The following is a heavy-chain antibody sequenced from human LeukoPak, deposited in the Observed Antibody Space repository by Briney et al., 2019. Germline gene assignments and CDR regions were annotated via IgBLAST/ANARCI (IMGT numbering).Heavy chain of an antibody. CDR1: GGTFSSYA. CDR2: IIPIFGTA. Sequence: GSSVKVSCKASGGTFSSYAISWVRQAPGQGLEWMGGIIPIFGTANYAQKFQGRVTITADKSTSTAYMELSSLRSEDTAVYYRTVYGDYEVYWGQGTLVTVSS. CDR3: TVYGDYEVY. J-gene: IGHJ4*02. D-gene: IGHD4-17*01. V-gene: IGHV1-69*06.